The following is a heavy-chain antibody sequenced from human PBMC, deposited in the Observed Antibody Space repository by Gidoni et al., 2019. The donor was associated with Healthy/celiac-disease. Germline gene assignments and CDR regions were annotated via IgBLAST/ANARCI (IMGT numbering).Heavy chain of an antibody. V-gene: IGHV4-34*01. CDR3: ARIWGSGYYFDY. J-gene: IGHJ4*02. Sequence: QGQLQQWGAGLWKPSETLSLTGAGYGGSFSGDYWRWIRQPPGKGLDCIGEINHSGRTNYNPSLKSRVTISVDPSKNQFSLKLSSVTASDTAVYYCARIWGSGYYFDYWGQGTLVTVSS. CDR1: GGSFSGDY. CDR2: INHSGRT. D-gene: IGHD3-10*01.